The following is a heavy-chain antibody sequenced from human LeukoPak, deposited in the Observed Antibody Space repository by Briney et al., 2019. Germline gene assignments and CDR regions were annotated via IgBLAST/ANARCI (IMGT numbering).Heavy chain of an antibody. CDR2: IWCDGSNK. CDR3: ARDAETYYYDSSGYYPYYFDY. Sequence: GGSLRLSCAASGFTFSSYGMHWVRQAPGKGLEWVAVIWCDGSNKYYADSVKGRFTISRDNSKNTLYLQMNSLRAEDTAVYYCARDAETYYYDSSGYYPYYFDYWGQGTLVTVSS. V-gene: IGHV3-33*01. D-gene: IGHD3-22*01. J-gene: IGHJ4*02. CDR1: GFTFSSYG.